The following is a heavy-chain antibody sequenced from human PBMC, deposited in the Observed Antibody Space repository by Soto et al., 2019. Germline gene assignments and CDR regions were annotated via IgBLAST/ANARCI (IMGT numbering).Heavy chain of an antibody. J-gene: IGHJ5*02. CDR3: ARDGDPGYSFWSGPLGGGRFDP. CDR2: IVPMFGTA. CDR1: GGTFGNTA. V-gene: IGHV1-69*12. Sequence: QVQLVQSGAEVKEPGSSVNVSCKTSGGTFGNTAVTWVRQAPGQGLEWRGGIVPMFGTANYAQKFQGRVTITADESTSTAYMELSSLRSDDTAVYYCARDGDPGYSFWSGPLGGGRFDPWGQGTLVTVSS. D-gene: IGHD3-3*01.